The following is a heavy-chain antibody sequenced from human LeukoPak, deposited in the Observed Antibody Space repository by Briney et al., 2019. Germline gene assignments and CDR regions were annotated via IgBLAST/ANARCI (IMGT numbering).Heavy chain of an antibody. CDR3: ARRRVAGTFDS. J-gene: IGHJ4*02. V-gene: IGHV4-59*08. D-gene: IGHD6-19*01. Sequence: SETLSLTCTVSGGSISSYYWSWIRQPPGKGLEWIGYIYYSGSTNYNPSLKSRVTISVDTSKNHFSLRLSSVTAADTAVYYCARRRVAGTFDSWGQGTLVTVSS. CDR2: IYYSGST. CDR1: GGSISSYY.